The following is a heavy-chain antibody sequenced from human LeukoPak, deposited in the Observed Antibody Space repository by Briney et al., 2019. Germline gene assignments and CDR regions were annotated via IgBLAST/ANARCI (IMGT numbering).Heavy chain of an antibody. V-gene: IGHV4-34*01. CDR3: GRAGSGWTYGVFDI. D-gene: IGHD6-19*01. Sequence: SETLSLTCAVYGGSFSGYYWSWLRQPSGKGLEWIGEINHSGSTNYNPSLKSRVTISVDTSKNQFSLKLSSVTAADTAVYYCGRAGSGWTYGVFDIWAKGQWSPSLQ. J-gene: IGHJ3*02. CDR1: GGSFSGYY. CDR2: INHSGST.